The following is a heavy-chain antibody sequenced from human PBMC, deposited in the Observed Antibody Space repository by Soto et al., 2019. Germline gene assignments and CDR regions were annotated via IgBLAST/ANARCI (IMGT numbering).Heavy chain of an antibody. D-gene: IGHD4-17*01. CDR3: AKDPNDYGDYPYYFDY. Sequence: PGGSLRLSCAASGFTFSSYAMSWVRQAPGKGLEWVSAISGSGGSTYYADSVKGRFTISRDNSKNTLYLQMNSLRAEDTAVYYCAKDPNDYGDYPYYFDYWGQGTLVTVSS. CDR1: GFTFSSYA. J-gene: IGHJ4*02. V-gene: IGHV3-23*01. CDR2: ISGSGGST.